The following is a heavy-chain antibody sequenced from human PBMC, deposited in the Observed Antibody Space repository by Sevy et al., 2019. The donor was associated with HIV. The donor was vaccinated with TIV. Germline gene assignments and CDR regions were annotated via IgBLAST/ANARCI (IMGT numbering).Heavy chain of an antibody. CDR1: GYTFTSYY. J-gene: IGHJ5*02. V-gene: IGHV1-46*01. D-gene: IGHD3-10*01. CDR3: ARDTDYYGSGTSRPGNWFDP. CDR2: INPSGGST. Sequence: ASVKVSCKASGYTFTSYYMHWVRQAPGQGLEGMGIINPSGGSTSYAQKFQGRVTMTRDTSTSTVYMELSSLRSEDTAVYYCARDTDYYGSGTSRPGNWFDPWGQGTLVTVSS.